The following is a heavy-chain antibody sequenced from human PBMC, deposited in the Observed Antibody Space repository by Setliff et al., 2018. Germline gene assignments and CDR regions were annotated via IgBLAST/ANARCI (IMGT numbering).Heavy chain of an antibody. Sequence: ASVKVSCKASGYTFAGYYMHWVRQAPGQGLEWMGRINPNSGGTNYAQKFQGRVTMTRDTSISTAYMELSRLRSDDTAVYYCARQKNYYDYVWGSYRYYPFDYWGQGTLVTVSS. J-gene: IGHJ4*02. CDR3: ARQKNYYDYVWGSYRYYPFDY. CDR2: INPNSGGT. CDR1: GYTFAGYY. V-gene: IGHV1-2*06. D-gene: IGHD3-16*02.